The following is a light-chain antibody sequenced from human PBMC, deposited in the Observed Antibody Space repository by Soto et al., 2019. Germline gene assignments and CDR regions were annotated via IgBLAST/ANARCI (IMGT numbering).Light chain of an antibody. CDR3: QQRSTPIT. CDR2: GAS. CDR1: QSVSSNY. J-gene: IGKJ5*01. Sequence: EIVLTQSPGTLSLSPGERATLSCRASQSVSSNYLAWYQQKPGQAPRLLIYGASTRATGIPDRFSGSGSGTDFTLTISRLEPEDFAVYYCQQRSTPITFGQGTRLEI. V-gene: IGKV3D-20*02.